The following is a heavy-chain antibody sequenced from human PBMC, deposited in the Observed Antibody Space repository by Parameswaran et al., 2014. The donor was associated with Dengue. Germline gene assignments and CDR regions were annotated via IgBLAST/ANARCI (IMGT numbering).Heavy chain of an antibody. CDR3: AKVNWGSRWFDP. Sequence: WIRQPPGKGLEWVSVISSGGSSTYYADSVKGRFTISRDNSKSTLYLQMNSLRAEDTAVYYCAKVNWGSRWFDPWGQGTLVTVSS. D-gene: IGHD7-27*01. V-gene: IGHV3-23*03. J-gene: IGHJ5*02. CDR2: ISSGGSST.